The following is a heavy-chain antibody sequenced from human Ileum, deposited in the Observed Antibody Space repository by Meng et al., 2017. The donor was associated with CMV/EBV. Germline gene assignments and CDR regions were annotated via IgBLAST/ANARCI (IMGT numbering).Heavy chain of an antibody. V-gene: IGHV4-39*07. D-gene: IGHD3-16*01. CDR2: MSYSGAP. Sequence: APGLRAPSDTLPRTFRLAGGSHRRLCYYWGGVPQPPGEGLEWIGRMSYSGAPNNNPSLTSRSTMSIDTSKTQFSLSLTSVPAADTAVYYWATFGGGWDLPWGQGTLVTVSS. J-gene: IGHJ5*02. CDR1: GGSHRRLCYY. CDR3: ATFGGGWDLP.